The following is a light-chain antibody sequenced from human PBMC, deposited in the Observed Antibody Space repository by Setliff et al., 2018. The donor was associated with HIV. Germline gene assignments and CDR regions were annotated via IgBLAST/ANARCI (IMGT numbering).Light chain of an antibody. CDR2: DVT. Sequence: QSVLTQPRSVSRSPGQSVTISCTGTSSDVGGYDYVSWIQQQPGKAPKLMIYDVTRRPSGVPDRFSGSRSGNTASLTISGLQADEEAYYYCCSYAARKTSYVFGTGTKVTVL. CDR3: CSYAARKTSYV. CDR1: SSDVGGYDY. J-gene: IGLJ1*01. V-gene: IGLV2-11*01.